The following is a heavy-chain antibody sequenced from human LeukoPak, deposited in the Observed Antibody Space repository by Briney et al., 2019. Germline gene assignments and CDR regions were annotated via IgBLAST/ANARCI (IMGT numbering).Heavy chain of an antibody. V-gene: IGHV1-18*01. CDR2: ISAYNGNT. Sequence: ASVKVSCKASGYTFTSYGISWVRQAPGQGLEWMGWISAYNGNTNYAQKLQGRVTMTTDTSTSTAYMELRSLRSDDTAVYYCARALSYGSGSYPYYYYYMDVWGKGTTVTISS. J-gene: IGHJ6*03. D-gene: IGHD3-10*01. CDR3: ARALSYGSGSYPYYYYYMDV. CDR1: GYTFTSYG.